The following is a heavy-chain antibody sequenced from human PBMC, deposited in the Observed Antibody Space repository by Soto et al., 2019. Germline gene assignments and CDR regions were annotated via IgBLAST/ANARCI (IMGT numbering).Heavy chain of an antibody. CDR3: ARLNPIVVVPPAMGWFEP. CDR1: GDSISSGGYY. D-gene: IGHD2-2*01. Sequence: QVQLQESGPGLVKPSQTLSLTCTVSGDSISSGGYYWSWIRQSPGKGLEWIGYIFYSGYSYYNPSLKSRLFISVDTSKNHFSLRLSSVTAADTAVYYCARLNPIVVVPPAMGWFEPWGQGALVTVSS. J-gene: IGHJ5*02. V-gene: IGHV4-31*03. CDR2: IFYSGYS.